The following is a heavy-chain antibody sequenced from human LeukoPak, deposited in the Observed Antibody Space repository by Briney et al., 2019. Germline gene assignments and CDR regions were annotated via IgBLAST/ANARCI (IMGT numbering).Heavy chain of an antibody. D-gene: IGHD3-10*01. J-gene: IGHJ4*02. CDR2: FDPEDGET. CDR3: GGTMVRGVEYYFDY. CDR1: GYTLTELS. Sequence: ASVKVSCKVSGYTLTELSMHWVRQAPGKGLEWMGGFDPEDGETIYAQKFQGRVTTTEDTSTDTAYMELSSLRSEDTAVYYCGGTMVRGVEYYFDYWGQGTLVTVSS. V-gene: IGHV1-24*01.